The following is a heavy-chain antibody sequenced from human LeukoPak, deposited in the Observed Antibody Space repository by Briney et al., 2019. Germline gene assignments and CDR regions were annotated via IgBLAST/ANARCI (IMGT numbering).Heavy chain of an antibody. Sequence: SETLSLTCAVSGGSISSGGYSWSWIRQPPGKGLEWIGHIYFNGNTYYNPSLEGRVTILVDRSATQFSLTLTSVTAADTAVYYCARRDLDDAFDIWGQGTMVPISS. V-gene: IGHV4-30-2*01. CDR2: IYFNGNT. D-gene: IGHD2-21*02. J-gene: IGHJ3*02. CDR3: ARRDLDDAFDI. CDR1: GGSISSGGYS.